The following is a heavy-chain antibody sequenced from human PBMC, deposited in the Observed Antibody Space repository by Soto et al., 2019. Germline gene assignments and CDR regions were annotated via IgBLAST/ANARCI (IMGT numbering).Heavy chain of an antibody. D-gene: IGHD5-12*01. CDR2: IYYSGST. V-gene: IGHV4-61*01. CDR1: GGSVSSGSYY. Sequence: QVQLQESGPGLVKPSETLSLTCTVSGGSVSSGSYYWSWIRQPPGKGLEWIGYIYYSGSTNYNPSLKSRVTISVDTSKNQFSLKLSSVTAADTAVYYCARGRDGYNYPFDIWGQGTMVTVSS. CDR3: ARGRDGYNYPFDI. J-gene: IGHJ3*02.